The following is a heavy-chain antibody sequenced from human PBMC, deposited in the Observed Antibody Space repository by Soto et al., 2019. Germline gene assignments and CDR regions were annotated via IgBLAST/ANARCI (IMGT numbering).Heavy chain of an antibody. CDR2: INHSGST. J-gene: IGHJ6*02. D-gene: IGHD3-22*01. Sequence: SETLSLTCAVYGGSFSGYYWSWLRQPPGKGLEWIGEINHSGSTNYNPSLKSRVTISVDTSKNQFPLKLSSVTAAETAVYYCARWRAGDSSGYYRYYYYYGMDVWGQGTTVTVSS. CDR1: GGSFSGYY. CDR3: ARWRAGDSSGYYRYYYYYGMDV. V-gene: IGHV4-34*01.